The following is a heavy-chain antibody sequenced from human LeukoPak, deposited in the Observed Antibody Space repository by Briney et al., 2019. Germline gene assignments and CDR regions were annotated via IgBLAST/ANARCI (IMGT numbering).Heavy chain of an antibody. J-gene: IGHJ4*02. Sequence: GGSLRLSCAASGFTFSSYAMSWVRQAPGKGLEWVSAISGSGGSTYYADSVKGRFTISRDNSKNTLYLQMNSLRAEDTAVYFCAKRGVVIRGILVIGYHTEAYHYDYWGQGTLVTVSS. CDR3: AKRGVVIRGILVIGYHTEAYHYDY. CDR1: GFTFSSYA. CDR2: ISGSGGST. D-gene: IGHD3-10*01. V-gene: IGHV3-23*01.